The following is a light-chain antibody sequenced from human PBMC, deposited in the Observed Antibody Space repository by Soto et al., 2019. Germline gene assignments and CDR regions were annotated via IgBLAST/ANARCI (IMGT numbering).Light chain of an antibody. V-gene: IGKV3-15*01. CDR2: GAS. CDR1: QSVSSN. Sequence: EIVMTQSPATLSVSPGERATLSCRASQSVSSNLDWYQQKPGQDPRLLIYGASTRATGIQARFSGSGSGTDFTLTISSLQSEDFAVYYCQQYNNWPGTFGQGTKVEIK. J-gene: IGKJ1*01. CDR3: QQYNNWPGT.